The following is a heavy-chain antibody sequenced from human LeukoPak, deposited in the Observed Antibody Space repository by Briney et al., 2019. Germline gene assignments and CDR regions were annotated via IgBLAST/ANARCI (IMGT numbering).Heavy chain of an antibody. Sequence: ASVKVSCKASGYTFTGYYMHWVRQAPGQGLEWMGWINPNSGGTNYAQKLQGRVTMTTDTSTSTAYMELRSLRSDDTAVYYCARESTMFGELDSGDYWGQGTLVTVSS. CDR3: ARESTMFGELDSGDY. CDR1: GYTFTGYY. D-gene: IGHD3-10*02. J-gene: IGHJ4*02. CDR2: INPNSGGT. V-gene: IGHV1-2*02.